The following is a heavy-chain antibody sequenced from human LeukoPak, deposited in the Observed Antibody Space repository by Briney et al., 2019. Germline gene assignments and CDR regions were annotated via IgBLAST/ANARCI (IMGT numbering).Heavy chain of an antibody. D-gene: IGHD3-10*01. J-gene: IGHJ4*02. Sequence: GGSLRLSCAASGFTFDDYAMHWVRQAPGKGLEWVSGISWNSGSIGYADSVKGRFTISRDNAKNSPYLQMNSLRAEDTALYYCAKDIGTGFGELVFDYWGQGTLVTVSS. CDR1: GFTFDDYA. V-gene: IGHV3-9*01. CDR2: ISWNSGSI. CDR3: AKDIGTGFGELVFDY.